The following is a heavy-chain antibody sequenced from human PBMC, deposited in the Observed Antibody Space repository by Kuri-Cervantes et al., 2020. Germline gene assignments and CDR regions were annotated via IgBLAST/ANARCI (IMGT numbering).Heavy chain of an antibody. CDR3: TTAGIAARYFDY. J-gene: IGHJ4*02. CDR2: IKSKTDGGTT. Sequence: GESLKISCAASGFTFSNAWMSWVRQAPGKGLEWVGRIKSKTDGGTTDYAAPVKSRFTISRDDSKNTLYLQMNSLKTEDTAVYYCTTAGIAARYFDYWGQGTLVTVSS. V-gene: IGHV3-15*01. D-gene: IGHD6-6*01. CDR1: GFTFSNAW.